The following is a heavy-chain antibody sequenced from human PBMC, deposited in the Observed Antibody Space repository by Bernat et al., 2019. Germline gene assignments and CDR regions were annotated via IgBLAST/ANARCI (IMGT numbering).Heavy chain of an antibody. V-gene: IGHV3-23*01. Sequence: EVQLLESGGGLVQPGGSLRLSCAASGFTFSSYAMSWVRQAPGKGLEWVSAISGSGGSTSYADSVKGRFTISRDNSKNTLYLQMNSLRAEDTAVYYCAIHRGILAAAGDNWFDPWGQGTLVTVSS. J-gene: IGHJ5*02. CDR2: ISGSGGST. CDR1: GFTFSSYA. CDR3: AIHRGILAAAGDNWFDP. D-gene: IGHD6-13*01.